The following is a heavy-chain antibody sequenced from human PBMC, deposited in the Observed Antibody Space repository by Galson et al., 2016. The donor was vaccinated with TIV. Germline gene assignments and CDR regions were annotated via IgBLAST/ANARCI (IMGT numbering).Heavy chain of an antibody. V-gene: IGHV3-74*01. D-gene: IGHD1/OR15-1a*01. J-gene: IGHJ6*03. CDR2: INSDGVTS. Sequence: SLRLSCAASGFSFTDYWMHWVRQVPGKGLVWVSRINSDGVTSHYADSVRGRFTISRDNAKNTLYLDVNSLRVEDTAVYYCASQGGTPHWFSNYYMDVWGKGTTVTV. CDR1: GFSFTDYW. CDR3: ASQGGTPHWFSNYYMDV.